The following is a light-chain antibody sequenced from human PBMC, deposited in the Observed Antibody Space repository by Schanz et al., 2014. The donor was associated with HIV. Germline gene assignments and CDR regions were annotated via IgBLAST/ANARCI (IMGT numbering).Light chain of an antibody. Sequence: AIRMTQSPSSFSASTGDRVTITCWASQDISSYLAWYQQKPGKAPKLVIYKASSLESGVPSRFSGSGSGTEFTLTISSLQPDDFATYYCQVLNSYPFTFGGGTKVEIK. V-gene: IGKV1-8*01. CDR2: KAS. CDR1: QDISSY. CDR3: QVLNSYPFT. J-gene: IGKJ4*01.